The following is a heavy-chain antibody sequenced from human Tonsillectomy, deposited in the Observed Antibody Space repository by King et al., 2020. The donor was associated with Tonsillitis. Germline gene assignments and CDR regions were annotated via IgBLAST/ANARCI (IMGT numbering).Heavy chain of an antibody. Sequence: VQLVESGGVVVQPGGSLRLSCAASGFTFDDYTMHWVRQAPGKGLERVSLISLDAGSTYYTDSEQGRFTMSRDNSKNSLYLQMNSLSSEDTALYYCAKEGGMATINGDFDYWGQGTLVTVSS. CDR1: GFTFDDYT. V-gene: IGHV3-43*01. D-gene: IGHD5-24*01. CDR3: AKEGGMATINGDFDY. J-gene: IGHJ4*02. CDR2: ISLDAGST.